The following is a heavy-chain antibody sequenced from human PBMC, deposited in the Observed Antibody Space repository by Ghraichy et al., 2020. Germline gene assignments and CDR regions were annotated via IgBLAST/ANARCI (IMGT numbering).Heavy chain of an antibody. CDR2: ISYDGSNK. V-gene: IGHV3-30-3*01. CDR3: ARAIGDYSYYYYMDV. CDR1: GFTFSSYA. Sequence: GGSLRLSCAASGFTFSSYAMHWVRQAPGKGLEWVAVISYDGSNKYYADSVKGRFTISRDNSKNTLYLQMNSLRAEDTAVYYCARAIGDYSYYYYMDVWGKGTTVTVSS. J-gene: IGHJ6*03. D-gene: IGHD4-17*01.